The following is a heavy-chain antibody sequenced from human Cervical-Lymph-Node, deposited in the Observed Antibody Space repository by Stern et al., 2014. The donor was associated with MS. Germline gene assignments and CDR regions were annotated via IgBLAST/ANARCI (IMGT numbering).Heavy chain of an antibody. Sequence: EVQLVESGGGLVQPGGSLRLSCAASGFTFSSYWMHWVRQAPGKGLVGVSRINSDGSSTSYADSVKGRFTISRDNAKNTLYLQMNSLRAEDTAVYYCARGLHYYDSSAEYFQHWGQGTLVTVSS. D-gene: IGHD3-22*01. J-gene: IGHJ1*01. CDR3: ARGLHYYDSSAEYFQH. V-gene: IGHV3-74*02. CDR1: GFTFSSYW. CDR2: INSDGSST.